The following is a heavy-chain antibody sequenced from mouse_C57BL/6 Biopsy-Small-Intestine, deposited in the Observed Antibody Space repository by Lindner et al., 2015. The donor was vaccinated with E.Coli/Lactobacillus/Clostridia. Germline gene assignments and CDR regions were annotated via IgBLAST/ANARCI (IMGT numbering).Heavy chain of an antibody. CDR3: AKKGYYGSSYDYYAMDY. J-gene: IGHJ4*01. D-gene: IGHD1-1*01. Sequence: VQLQESGAELVRPGTSVKMSCKASGYTFTNYWIGWAKQRPGHGLEWIGDIYPGGGYTNYNGKFKGKATLTADKSSSTAYMQFSSLTSEDSAIYYCAKKGYYGSSYDYYAMDYWGQGTSVTVSS. CDR1: GYTFTNYW. CDR2: IYPGGGYT. V-gene: IGHV1-63*01.